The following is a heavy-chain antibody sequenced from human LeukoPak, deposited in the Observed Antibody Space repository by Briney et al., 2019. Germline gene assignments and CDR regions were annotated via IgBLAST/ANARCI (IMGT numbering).Heavy chain of an antibody. CDR3: AGLEVTDINAFDI. V-gene: IGHV4-39*01. J-gene: IGHJ3*02. Sequence: SETLSLTCTVSGGSINSYYWTWIRQPPGKGLEWIGSVYYSGTTYFNLSLKSRVTISVDTSKNQFSLKLSSVTAADTAVYYCAGLEVTDINAFDIWGRGTMVTVSS. CDR2: VYYSGTT. CDR1: GGSINSYY. D-gene: IGHD2-21*02.